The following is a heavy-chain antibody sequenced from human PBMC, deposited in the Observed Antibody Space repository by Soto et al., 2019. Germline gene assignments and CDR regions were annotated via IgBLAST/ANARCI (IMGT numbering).Heavy chain of an antibody. CDR2: IRSKAYGGTT. CDR3: TRADDYYGSGSYYNVGFVDYYYYYMDV. V-gene: IGHV3-49*03. CDR1: GFTFGDYA. J-gene: IGHJ6*03. Sequence: GGSLRLSCTASGFTFGDYAMSWFRQAPGKGLEWVGFIRSKAYGGTTEYAASVKGRFTISRDDSKSIAYLQMNSLKTEDTAVYYCTRADDYYGSGSYYNVGFVDYYYYYMDVWGKGTTVTVSS. D-gene: IGHD3-10*01.